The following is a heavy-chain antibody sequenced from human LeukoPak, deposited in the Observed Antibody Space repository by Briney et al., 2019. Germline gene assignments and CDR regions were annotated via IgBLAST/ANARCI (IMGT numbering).Heavy chain of an antibody. CDR2: ISAYNGNT. CDR1: GYTFTSYG. Sequence: GASVKVSCKASGYTFTSYGISWVGQAPGQGLEWMGWISAYNGNTNYAQKLQGRVTMTTDTSTSTAYMELRSLRSDDTAVYYCARVNYDFWSGYSALDYWGQRTLVTVSS. J-gene: IGHJ4*02. CDR3: ARVNYDFWSGYSALDY. V-gene: IGHV1-18*01. D-gene: IGHD3-3*01.